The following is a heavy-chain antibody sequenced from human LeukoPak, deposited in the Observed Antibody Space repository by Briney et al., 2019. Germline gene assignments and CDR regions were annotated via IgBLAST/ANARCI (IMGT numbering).Heavy chain of an antibody. CDR2: ISGSGGST. CDR1: GFTFSSYA. D-gene: IGHD6-13*01. CDR3: ANPYSSSWSFYYYGMDV. Sequence: PGGSLRLSCAASGFTFSSYAMSWVRQAPGKGLEWVSAISGSGGSTYYADSVKGRFTISRDNSKNTLYLQMNSLRADDTAVYYCANPYSSSWSFYYYGMDVWGQGTTVTVSS. V-gene: IGHV3-23*01. J-gene: IGHJ6*02.